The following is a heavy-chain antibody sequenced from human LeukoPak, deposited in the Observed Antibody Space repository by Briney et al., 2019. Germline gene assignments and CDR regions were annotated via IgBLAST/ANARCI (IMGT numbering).Heavy chain of an antibody. V-gene: IGHV3-23*01. CDR1: GFTFSSYA. CDR2: ISGSGGST. J-gene: IGHJ4*02. CDR3: ARYEDDYGDYAIDY. Sequence: TGGSLRLSCAASGFTFSSYAMSWVRQAPGKGLEWVSAISGSGGSTYYADSVKGRFTISRDNAKNSLYLQMNSLRAEDTAVYYCARYEDDYGDYAIDYWGQGTLVTVSS. D-gene: IGHD4-17*01.